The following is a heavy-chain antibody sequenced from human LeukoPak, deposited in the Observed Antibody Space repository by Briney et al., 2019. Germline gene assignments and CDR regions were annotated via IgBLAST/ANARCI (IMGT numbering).Heavy chain of an antibody. CDR1: GFTFSNYG. CDR3: ARDFRFLDDY. CDR2: IKQDGSEK. D-gene: IGHD3-3*01. J-gene: IGHJ4*02. V-gene: IGHV3-7*01. Sequence: PGGSLRLSCAASGFTFSNYGMHWVRQAPGKGLEWVGNIKQDGSEKYYVDSVKGRFTISRDSAKNSLYLQMNSLRAEDTAVYYCARDFRFLDDYWGQGTLVTVSS.